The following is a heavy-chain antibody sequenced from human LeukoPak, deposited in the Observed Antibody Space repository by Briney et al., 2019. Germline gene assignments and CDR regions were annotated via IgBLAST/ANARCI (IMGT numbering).Heavy chain of an antibody. J-gene: IGHJ6*02. Sequence: WASVKVSCKASGGTFSSYAISWVRQAPGQGLEWMGGIIPIFGTANYAQKFQGRVTITADESTSTAYMELSSLRSEDTAVYYCAREEPRDYSNFYYYYGMDVWGQGTTVTVSS. D-gene: IGHD4-11*01. CDR2: IIPIFGTA. CDR1: GGTFSSYA. CDR3: AREEPRDYSNFYYYYGMDV. V-gene: IGHV1-69*13.